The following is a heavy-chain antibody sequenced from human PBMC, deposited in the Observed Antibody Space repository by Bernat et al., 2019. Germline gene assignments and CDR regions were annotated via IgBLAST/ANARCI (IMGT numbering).Heavy chain of an antibody. V-gene: IGHV3-30*18. J-gene: IGHJ1*01. Sequence: QVQLVESGGGGVKPGRSLRLSCAASGFTFISYGMHWVRQAPGKGLEWVAVISYEGSNKYYADSVKGRFTISRDKSKNTLYLQMNSLRAEDTAVYYCAKAEEQWLGEDFQHWGQGTLVTVSS. CDR2: ISYEGSNK. D-gene: IGHD6-19*01. CDR3: AKAEEQWLGEDFQH. CDR1: GFTFISYG.